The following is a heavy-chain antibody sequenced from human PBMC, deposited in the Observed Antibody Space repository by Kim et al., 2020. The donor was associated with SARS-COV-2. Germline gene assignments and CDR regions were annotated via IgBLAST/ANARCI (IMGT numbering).Heavy chain of an antibody. CDR2: IFYSGST. CDR3: ARNARRYFGSVDAF. CDR1: GDSITSVGYY. Sequence: SETLSLTCTVSGDSITSVGYYWSWLRQYPGRGLEWIGYIFYSGSTSYKPSLKSRIATSLETSKNQFSLRLISVTAADTAIYYCARNARRYFGSVDAF. D-gene: IGHD1-26*01. V-gene: IGHV4-31*03. J-gene: IGHJ3*01.